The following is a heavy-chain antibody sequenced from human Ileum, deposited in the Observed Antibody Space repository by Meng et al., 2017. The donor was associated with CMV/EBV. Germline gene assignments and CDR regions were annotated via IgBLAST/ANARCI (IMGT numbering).Heavy chain of an antibody. CDR3: ARDSTYPSGLDY. D-gene: IGHD3-10*01. J-gene: IGHJ4*02. Sequence: LQLQESGPGLVKPSETLSLTCTVSGGSISSSLYYWGWIRQPPGKGLEWIGTISYSGTAFYNLSLKSRVAISIDTSKFQFSLKLSSVTATDTAVYYCARDSTYPSGLDYWGQGTLVTVFS. CDR1: GGSISSSLYY. CDR2: ISYSGTA. V-gene: IGHV4-39*07.